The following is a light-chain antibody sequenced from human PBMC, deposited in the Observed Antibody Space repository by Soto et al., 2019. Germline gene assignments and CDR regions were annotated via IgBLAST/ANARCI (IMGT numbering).Light chain of an antibody. CDR2: AAT. CDR3: QQLTSYPTE. J-gene: IGKJ1*01. Sequence: QLTQSPSSLSASIGDRVTITCRATQTINRYLAWYQQKPGAAPKLLLYAATTLQSGGPSRFSGGASGTEFALTITGLQSDDVATYYCQQLTSYPTEFGQGTKVEIK. V-gene: IGKV1-9*01. CDR1: QTINRY.